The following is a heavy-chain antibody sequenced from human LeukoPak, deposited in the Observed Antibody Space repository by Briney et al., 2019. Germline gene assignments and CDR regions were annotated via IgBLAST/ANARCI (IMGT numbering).Heavy chain of an antibody. J-gene: IGHJ4*02. CDR1: GGSLGGYY. D-gene: IGHD2-2*01. Sequence: PSETRSLTCTVSGGSLGGYYWRWIGQPPGGGRQFIGYIHYTGSTNYNPSLESRVTISVDTSKNQFSLKLRSVTAADTAVYYCARLSKDTVVLPAAMAHYFDYWGQGTLVTVSS. V-gene: IGHV4-59*08. CDR2: IHYTGST. CDR3: ARLSKDTVVLPAAMAHYFDY.